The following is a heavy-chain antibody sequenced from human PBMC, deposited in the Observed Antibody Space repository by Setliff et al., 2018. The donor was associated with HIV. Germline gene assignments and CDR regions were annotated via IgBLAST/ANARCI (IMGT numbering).Heavy chain of an antibody. CDR2: ISAYNGNT. CDR1: GYIFISYG. J-gene: IGHJ3*02. V-gene: IGHV1-18*01. Sequence: GASVKVSCKASGYIFISYGFSWVRQAPGQGLEWMGWISAYNGNTNYARKLQDRVTMTTDTSTSTAYMELRNLRSDDTAVYYCARAPKRVYYYGSGTYLHDAFDIWGQGTMVTVS. CDR3: ARAPKRVYYYGSGTYLHDAFDI. D-gene: IGHD3-10*01.